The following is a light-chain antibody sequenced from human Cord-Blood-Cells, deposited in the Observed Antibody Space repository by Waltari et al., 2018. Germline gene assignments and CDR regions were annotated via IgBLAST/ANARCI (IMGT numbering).Light chain of an antibody. J-gene: IGLJ3*02. CDR3: SSYTSSSTLV. CDR2: DVS. V-gene: IGLV2-14*03. Sequence: QSALTQPASVSGSPGQSITLSCTGTSSDVDGYNYVSWYQQHPDKAPKLMIYDVSNRPSGVSNRFSGSKSGNTASLTISGLQAEDEADYYCSSYTSSSTLVFGGGTKLTVL. CDR1: SSDVDGYNY.